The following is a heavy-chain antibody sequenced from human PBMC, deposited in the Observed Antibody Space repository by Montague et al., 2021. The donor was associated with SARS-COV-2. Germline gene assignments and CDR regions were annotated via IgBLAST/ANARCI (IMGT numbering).Heavy chain of an antibody. Sequence: SLRLSCAASGFTFSPYTMNWVRQAPGKRLEWVSSSSSQSNYNYYXXSLKGRFTISRDNAKDSLSLQMDSLGAEDTALYYCARESSSHPPPIDYWGQGTLVTASS. CDR2: SSSQSNYN. V-gene: IGHV3-21*01. J-gene: IGHJ4*02. CDR1: GFTFSPYT. D-gene: IGHD2-2*01. CDR3: ARESSSHPPPIDY.